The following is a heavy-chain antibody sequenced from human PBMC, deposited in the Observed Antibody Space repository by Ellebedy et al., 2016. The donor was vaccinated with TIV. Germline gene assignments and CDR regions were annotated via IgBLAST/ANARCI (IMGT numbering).Heavy chain of an antibody. Sequence: ASVKVSCKASGYTFTSYDINWVRQATGQGLEYLGWMKPSSGNTGYAQKFQGRVTMTRNTSTSTAYMELSSLRSDDTAIYYCARAYYYDSIAYYFDSWGQGTLVTVSS. CDR3: ARAYYYDSIAYYFDS. CDR2: MKPSSGNT. CDR1: GYTFTSYD. J-gene: IGHJ4*02. V-gene: IGHV1-8*01. D-gene: IGHD3-22*01.